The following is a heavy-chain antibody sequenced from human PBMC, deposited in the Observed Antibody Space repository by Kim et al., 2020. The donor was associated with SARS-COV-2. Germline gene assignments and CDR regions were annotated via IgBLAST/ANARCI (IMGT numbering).Heavy chain of an antibody. D-gene: IGHD1-26*01. CDR3: AGTARGANFDY. Sequence: NHNPSLRSRVTISVDTSKNQCALKLSSVTAADTAVYYCAGTARGANFDYWGRGALVTVSS. V-gene: IGHV4-4*08. J-gene: IGHJ4*02.